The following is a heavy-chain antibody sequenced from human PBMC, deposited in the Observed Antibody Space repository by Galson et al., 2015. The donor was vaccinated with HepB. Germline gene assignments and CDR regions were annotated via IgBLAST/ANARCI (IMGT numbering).Heavy chain of an antibody. J-gene: IGHJ3*02. CDR1: GFTFSSYV. D-gene: IGHD6-13*01. Sequence: SLRLSCAASGFTFSSYVMHWVRQAPGKGLEWVAAILYDGSDKYYADSVKGRFTISRDNSKNTLYLQMNSLRAEDTAMYYCATDLRAAPVDAFDIWGQGTMVTVSS. CDR2: ILYDGSDK. CDR3: ATDLRAAPVDAFDI. V-gene: IGHV3-33*01.